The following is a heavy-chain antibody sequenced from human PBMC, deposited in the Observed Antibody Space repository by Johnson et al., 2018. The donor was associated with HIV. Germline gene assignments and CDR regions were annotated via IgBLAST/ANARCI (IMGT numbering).Heavy chain of an antibody. Sequence: VQLVESGGGLVQPGGSLRLSCAASGFTFSSYDMHWVRQATGKGLEWVSAIGTAGDTYYPGSEGRFTISRENAKNSLYLQMNSLRAGDTAVYYCARRYSGGCRDTFDIWGQGTMVTVSS. D-gene: IGHD1-26*01. CDR1: GFTFSSYD. V-gene: IGHV3-13*01. CDR3: ARRYSGGCRDTFDI. CDR2: IGTAGDT. J-gene: IGHJ3*02.